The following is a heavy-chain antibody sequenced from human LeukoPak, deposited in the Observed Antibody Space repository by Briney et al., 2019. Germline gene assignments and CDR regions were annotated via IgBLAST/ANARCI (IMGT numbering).Heavy chain of an antibody. D-gene: IGHD6-19*01. Sequence: SETLSLTCTVSGGSISSYYWGWIRQPPGKGLEWIGSIYYSGSTYHNPSLKSRVTISVDTSNKQFSLKLSSVTAADTAVYYCVRIVTVAGTVDYWGQGTLVTVSS. CDR3: VRIVTVAGTVDY. CDR2: IYYSGST. V-gene: IGHV4-39*07. J-gene: IGHJ4*02. CDR1: GGSISSYY.